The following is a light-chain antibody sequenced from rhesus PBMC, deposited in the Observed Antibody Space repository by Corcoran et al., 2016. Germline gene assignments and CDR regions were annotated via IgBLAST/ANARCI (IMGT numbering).Light chain of an antibody. Sequence: DIQMTQSPSSLSASVGDRVTITCRASENVNNYLNWYQQKPGKAPKLLIYKASTLQSGVPSRFRGSGAGTDYTFTISILQPEDVATYYCQHGYGTPYSFGQGTKVEIK. V-gene: IGKV1-74*01. J-gene: IGKJ2*01. CDR2: KAS. CDR3: QHGYGTPYS. CDR1: ENVNNY.